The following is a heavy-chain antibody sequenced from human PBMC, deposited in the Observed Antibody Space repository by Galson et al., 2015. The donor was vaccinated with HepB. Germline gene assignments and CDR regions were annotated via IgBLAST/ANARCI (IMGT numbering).Heavy chain of an antibody. CDR3: AKRHVLRFLEWLFDY. CDR1: GFTFSSYA. CDR2: ISGSGGST. J-gene: IGHJ4*02. Sequence: SLRLSCAASGFTFSSYAMSWVRQAPGKGLEWVSAISGSGGSTYYADSVKGRFTISRDNSKNTLYLQMNSLRAEDTAVYYCAKRHVLRFLEWLFDYWGQGTLVTVSS. D-gene: IGHD3-3*01. V-gene: IGHV3-23*01.